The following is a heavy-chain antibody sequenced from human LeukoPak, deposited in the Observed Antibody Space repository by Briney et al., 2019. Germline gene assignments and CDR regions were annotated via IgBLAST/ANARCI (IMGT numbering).Heavy chain of an antibody. D-gene: IGHD3-3*01. Sequence: PGGSQRLSCVASGFSFSNSWMTWVRRAPGKGLEWVANIKQGGSSKYYVDSVKGRFTISRDDAKNSLFLQMNSLRAEDTAVYYCGRGEGFLVDHWGQGTLVTDST. CDR1: GFSFSNSW. J-gene: IGHJ4*02. CDR3: GRGEGFLVDH. V-gene: IGHV3-7*01. CDR2: IKQGGSSK.